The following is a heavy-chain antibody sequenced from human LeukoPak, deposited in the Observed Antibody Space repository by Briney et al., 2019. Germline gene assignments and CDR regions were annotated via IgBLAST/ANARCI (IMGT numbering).Heavy chain of an antibody. CDR2: MNPNSGNT. V-gene: IGHV1-8*02. J-gene: IGHJ4*02. CDR3: ARGRIAVAGTLLGY. Sequence: ASVKVSCKASGGTFSSYAINWVRQATGQGLEWMGWMNPNSGNTGYAQKFQGRVTMTRNTSISTAYMELSSLRSEDTAVYYCARGRIAVAGTLLGYWGQGTLVTVSS. D-gene: IGHD6-19*01. CDR1: GGTFSSYA.